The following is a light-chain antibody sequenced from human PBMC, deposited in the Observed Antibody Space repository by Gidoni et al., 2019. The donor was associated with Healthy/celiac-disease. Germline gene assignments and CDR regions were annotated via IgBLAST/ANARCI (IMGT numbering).Light chain of an antibody. Sequence: SYELTQPSSVSVSPGQPARITCSGDVLAKKYARWFQQKPGQAPVLVIYKDSERPSGIPERFSGSSSGTTVTLTISGAQVEDEADYYCYSAADNNLEFGGGTKLTVL. CDR3: YSAADNNLE. CDR2: KDS. CDR1: VLAKKY. V-gene: IGLV3-27*01. J-gene: IGLJ3*02.